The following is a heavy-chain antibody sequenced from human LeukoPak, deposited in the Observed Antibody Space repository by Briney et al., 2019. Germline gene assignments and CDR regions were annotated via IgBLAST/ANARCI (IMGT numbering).Heavy chain of an antibody. CDR3: ARDGRQLVPFDY. J-gene: IGHJ4*02. V-gene: IGHV3-11*01. CDR2: FSSIGSIL. Sequence: GGSLRLSCAASGFTFSDYYMSWIRQAPGKGLGWVSYFSSIGSILYYADPVKGRFTISRDNHKNSLYLQMNSLRAEDTAVYYCARDGRQLVPFDYWGQGTLVSVSS. CDR1: GFTFSDYY. D-gene: IGHD6-6*01.